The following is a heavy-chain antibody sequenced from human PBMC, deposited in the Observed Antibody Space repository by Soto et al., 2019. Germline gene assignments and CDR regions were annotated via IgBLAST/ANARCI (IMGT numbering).Heavy chain of an antibody. V-gene: IGHV3-23*01. CDR3: AKDPGVFEWPKYYYYGMDV. J-gene: IGHJ6*02. CDR1: GFTFRSYA. D-gene: IGHD3-3*01. CDR2: ISGSGGST. Sequence: PGGSLRLSCAASGFTFRSYAMAWVRQAPGKGLEWVSAISGSGGSTYYADSVKGRFTISRDNSKNTLYLQMNSLRAEDTAVYYCAKDPGVFEWPKYYYYGMDVWGQGTTVTVSS.